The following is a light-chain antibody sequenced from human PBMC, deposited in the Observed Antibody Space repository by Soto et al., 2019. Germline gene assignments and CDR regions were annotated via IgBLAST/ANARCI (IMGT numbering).Light chain of an antibody. Sequence: DIQMTQSPSTLSGYVGDRVTITCRASQTIRSWLAWYQQKPGKAPKLLIYKASMLKSGVPSRFSGSGSGTEFTLTISSLQPDDFATYYCQHYNSYSEAFGQGTKVDIK. J-gene: IGKJ1*01. CDR3: QHYNSYSEA. CDR2: KAS. CDR1: QTIRSW. V-gene: IGKV1-5*03.